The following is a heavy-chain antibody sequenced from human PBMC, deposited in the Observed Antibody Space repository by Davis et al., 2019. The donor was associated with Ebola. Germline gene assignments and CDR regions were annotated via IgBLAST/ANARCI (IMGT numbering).Heavy chain of an antibody. V-gene: IGHV4-61*09. D-gene: IGHD6-13*01. CDR3: ARNTSTWHGLES. Sequence: PSETLSLTCTVAGGSISSGSFYWNWLRQPAGKGFEWIGHIYSSGGTNYNPSLKSRVTISVDTSQNQFSLRLSSVTAADTAVYYCARNTSTWHGLESWGQGTTVTVSS. J-gene: IGHJ6*02. CDR2: IYSSGGT. CDR1: GGSISSGSFY.